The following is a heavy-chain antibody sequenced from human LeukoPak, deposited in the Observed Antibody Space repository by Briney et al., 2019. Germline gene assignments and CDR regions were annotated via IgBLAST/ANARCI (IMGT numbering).Heavy chain of an antibody. CDR2: ISAYNGNT. CDR3: ARASGAYIVGASFDY. Sequence: GASVKVSCKASGYTFTSYGISWVRQAPGQGLEWMGWISAYNGNTNYAQKLQGRVTMTTDTSTSTAYMELRSLRSDDTAVYYCARASGAYIVGASFDYWGQGTLVTVSS. D-gene: IGHD1-26*01. CDR1: GYTFTSYG. V-gene: IGHV1-18*01. J-gene: IGHJ4*02.